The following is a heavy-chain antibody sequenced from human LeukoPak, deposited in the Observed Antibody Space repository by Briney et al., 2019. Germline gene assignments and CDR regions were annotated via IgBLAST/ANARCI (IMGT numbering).Heavy chain of an antibody. CDR2: ISGSGGTT. Sequence: GGSLRLSCAASGFTVSSYAMSWVRQAPGKGLEWVSVISGSGGTTYYADSVKGRFTISRDNSKNTLYLQMNSLRAEDTAVYYCAKLWEIQLWSTFDYWGQGTLVTVSS. CDR3: AKLWEIQLWSTFDY. CDR1: GFTVSSYA. J-gene: IGHJ4*02. V-gene: IGHV3-23*01. D-gene: IGHD5-18*01.